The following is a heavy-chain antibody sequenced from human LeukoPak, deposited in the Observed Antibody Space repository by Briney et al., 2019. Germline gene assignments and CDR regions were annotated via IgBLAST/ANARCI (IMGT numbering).Heavy chain of an antibody. CDR1: GFTFSSYA. J-gene: IGHJ4*02. Sequence: GGSLRLSCAASGFTFSSYAMSWVRQAPGKGLEWVSAISGSGGSTYYADSVKGRFTISRDNSKNTLYLQMNSLGAEDTAVYYCANIYYGSGSYRSGFDYWGQGTLVTVSS. CDR2: ISGSGGST. CDR3: ANIYYGSGSYRSGFDY. D-gene: IGHD3-10*01. V-gene: IGHV3-23*01.